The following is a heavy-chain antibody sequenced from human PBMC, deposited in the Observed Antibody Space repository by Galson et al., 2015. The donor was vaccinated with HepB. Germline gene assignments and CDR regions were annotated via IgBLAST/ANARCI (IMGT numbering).Heavy chain of an antibody. Sequence: SLRLSCAASGFTFDDYAMHWVRQAPGKGLEWVSGISWNSGSIGYADSVKGRFTISRDNAKNSLYLQMNSLRAEDTALYYCAKMGAYSSSWGPIRGTKRGMDVWGQGTTVTVSS. D-gene: IGHD6-13*01. CDR3: AKMGAYSSSWGPIRGTKRGMDV. CDR2: ISWNSGSI. V-gene: IGHV3-9*01. J-gene: IGHJ6*02. CDR1: GFTFDDYA.